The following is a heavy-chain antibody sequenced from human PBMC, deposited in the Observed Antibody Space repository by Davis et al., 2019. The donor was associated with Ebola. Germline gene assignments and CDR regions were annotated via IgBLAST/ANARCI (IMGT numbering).Heavy chain of an antibody. V-gene: IGHV1-69*13. CDR1: GYTFTDYY. CDR3: VRTPVKFGRLPRGHFDY. Sequence: SVKVSCKASGYTFTDYYMQWVRQAPGQGLAWMGGVIPIFGAAMYSPEFQDRVTINADEPTSTVYMELRSLRADDTAVYYCVRTPVKFGRLPRGHFDYWGQGALVTVS. J-gene: IGHJ4*02. D-gene: IGHD3-10*01. CDR2: VIPIFGAA.